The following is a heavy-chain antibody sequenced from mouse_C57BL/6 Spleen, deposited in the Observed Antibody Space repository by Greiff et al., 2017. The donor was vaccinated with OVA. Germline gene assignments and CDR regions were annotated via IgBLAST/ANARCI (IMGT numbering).Heavy chain of an antibody. CDR1: GYTFTNYW. J-gene: IGHJ1*03. D-gene: IGHD1-1*01. CDR2: IYPGGGYT. V-gene: IGHV1-63*01. Sequence: QVQLQQSGAELVRPGTSVKMSCKASGYTFTNYWIGWAKQRPGHGLEWIGDIYPGGGYTNYNEKFKGKATLTADKSSSTAYMQFSSLTSEDSAIYYCARRGTTVVDDWYFDVWGTGTTVTVSS. CDR3: ARRGTTVVDDWYFDV.